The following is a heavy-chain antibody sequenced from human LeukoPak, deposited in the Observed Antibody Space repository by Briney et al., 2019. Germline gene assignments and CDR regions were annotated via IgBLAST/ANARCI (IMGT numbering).Heavy chain of an antibody. CDR2: ISGSGRST. J-gene: IGHJ4*02. D-gene: IGHD3-22*01. CDR3: AKDQDYDSSTVDY. CDR1: GFTFNNYA. V-gene: IGHV3-23*01. Sequence: GGSLRLSCAASGFTFNNYAMNWVRQAPGKGLEWVSAISGSGRSTYYADSVKGRFTISRDNSKNTLYLQMNSLRAEDTAVYYCAKDQDYDSSTVDYWGQGTLVTVSS.